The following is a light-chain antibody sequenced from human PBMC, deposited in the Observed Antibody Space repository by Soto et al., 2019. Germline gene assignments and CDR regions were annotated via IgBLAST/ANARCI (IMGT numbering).Light chain of an antibody. CDR3: QQYNNWPQT. CDR2: GAS. J-gene: IGKJ1*01. CDR1: QSVTSTY. Sequence: VLTQSPGTLSLSPGERATLSCRASQSVTSTYLAWYQQKPGQAPRLLIYGASTRATGIPARFSGSGSGTEFTLAISSLQSEDFAVYYCQQYNNWPQTFGQGTKVDIK. V-gene: IGKV3-15*01.